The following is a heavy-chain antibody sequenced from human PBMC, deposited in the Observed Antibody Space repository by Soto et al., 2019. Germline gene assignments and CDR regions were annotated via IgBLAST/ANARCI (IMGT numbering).Heavy chain of an antibody. CDR2: IIPIFGTA. CDR3: ARDEVLRHYDGYYYYGMDV. Sequence: QVQLVQSGAEVKKPGSSVKVSCKASGGTFSSYAISWVRQAPGQGLEWMGGIIPIFGTANYAQKFQGRVTITADESTSTAYMELSSLRSEDTAVYYCARDEVLRHYDGYYYYGMDVWGQGTTVTVSS. V-gene: IGHV1-69*12. CDR1: GGTFSSYA. J-gene: IGHJ6*02. D-gene: IGHD3-16*01.